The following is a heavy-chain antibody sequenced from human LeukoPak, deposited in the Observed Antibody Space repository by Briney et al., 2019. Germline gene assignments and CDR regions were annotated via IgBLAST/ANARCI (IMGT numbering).Heavy chain of an antibody. CDR3: ARDRGYDSSGYKWYFDL. Sequence: SETLSLTCTVSGGSISSYYWSWVRQPPGKGLEWIGYIYYSGSTNYNPSLKSRVTISVDTSENQFSLKLSSVTAADTAVYYCARDRGYDSSGYKWYFDLWGRGTLATVSS. D-gene: IGHD3-22*01. CDR1: GGSISSYY. CDR2: IYYSGST. J-gene: IGHJ2*01. V-gene: IGHV4-59*01.